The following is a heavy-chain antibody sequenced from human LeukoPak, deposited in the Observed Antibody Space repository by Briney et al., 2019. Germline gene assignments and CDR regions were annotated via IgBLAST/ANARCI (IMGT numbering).Heavy chain of an antibody. D-gene: IGHD2-15*01. V-gene: IGHV4-4*07. Sequence: PSETLSFTCTVSGGSINNYYWSWIRQPAAKGLEGIGRIYTRGSTNYNPSLKRRVTMSVDTSKNQFSLKLSSVTAADTAVYYCARGRYCSADICSGGDAFDIWGQGTMVSVSS. CDR1: GGSINNYY. J-gene: IGHJ3*02. CDR3: ARGRYCSADICSGGDAFDI. CDR2: IYTRGST.